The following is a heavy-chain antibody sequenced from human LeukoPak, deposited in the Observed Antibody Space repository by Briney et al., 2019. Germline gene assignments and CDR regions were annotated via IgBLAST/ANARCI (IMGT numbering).Heavy chain of an antibody. CDR1: GGSISSGGYY. D-gene: IGHD4-17*01. CDR3: ARADYGDPGYFDH. CDR2: IYYSGST. Sequence: SQTLSLTCTVSGGSISSGGYYWSWIRQHPGKGLEWIGYIYYSGSTYYNPSLKSRVTISVDTSKNQFSLKLSSVTAADTAVYYCARADYGDPGYFDHWGQGTLVTVSS. J-gene: IGHJ4*02. V-gene: IGHV4-31*03.